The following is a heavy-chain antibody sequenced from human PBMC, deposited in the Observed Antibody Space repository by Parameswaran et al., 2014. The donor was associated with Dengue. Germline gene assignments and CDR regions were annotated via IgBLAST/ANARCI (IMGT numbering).Heavy chain of an antibody. CDR2: IYYSGST. V-gene: IGHV4-59*13. J-gene: IGHJ4*02. CDR3: ARYKIPNLFDY. D-gene: IGHD1-14*01. Sequence: PGKGLEWIGYIYYSGSTNYNPSLKSRVTISVDTSKNQFSLKLSSVTAADTAVYYCARYKIPNLFDYWGQGTLVTVSS.